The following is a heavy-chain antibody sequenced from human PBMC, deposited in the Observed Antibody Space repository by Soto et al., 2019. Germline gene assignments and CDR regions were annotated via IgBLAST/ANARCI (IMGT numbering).Heavy chain of an antibody. D-gene: IGHD2-2*01. CDR2: ISAYNGNT. V-gene: IGHV1-18*01. CDR1: GYTFTSYG. Sequence: GASVKVSCKASGYTFTSYGISWVRQAPGQGLGWMGWISAYNGNTNYAQKLQGRVTMTTDTSTSTAYMELRSLRSDDTAVYYCARYIVVVPAAIYYMDVWGKGTTVTVSS. CDR3: ARYIVVVPAAIYYMDV. J-gene: IGHJ6*03.